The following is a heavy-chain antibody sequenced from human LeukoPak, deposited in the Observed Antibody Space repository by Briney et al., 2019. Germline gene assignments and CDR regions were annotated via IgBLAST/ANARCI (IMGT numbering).Heavy chain of an antibody. J-gene: IGHJ3*02. CDR1: GFTFSSYG. CDR3: AKDLGSGYDYYAFDI. D-gene: IGHD5-12*01. V-gene: IGHV3-30*18. Sequence: GGSLRLSCAASGFTFSSYGMHWVRQAPGKGLVWVAVISYDGSNKYYADSVKGRFTISRDNSKNTLYLQMNSLRAEDTAVYYCAKDLGSGYDYYAFDIWGQGTMVTVSS. CDR2: ISYDGSNK.